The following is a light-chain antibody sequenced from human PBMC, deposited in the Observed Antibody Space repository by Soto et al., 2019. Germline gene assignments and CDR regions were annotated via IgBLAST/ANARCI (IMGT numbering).Light chain of an antibody. V-gene: IGKV1-39*01. CDR2: AAS. CDR3: QQSYSTPWT. J-gene: IGKJ1*01. Sequence: DIQMTQSPSSLSASVGDRVTITCRASQSISSYLNWYQQKPGKAPKLLIYAASSLQSGVPSRFSGSGAETDFTLTISSLQPEDFATYYCQQSYSTPWTFVQGTKVEIK. CDR1: QSISSY.